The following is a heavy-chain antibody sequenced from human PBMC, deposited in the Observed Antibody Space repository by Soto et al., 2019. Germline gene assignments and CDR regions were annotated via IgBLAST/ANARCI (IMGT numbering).Heavy chain of an antibody. D-gene: IGHD3-10*01. CDR1: GGTFSSYT. CDR2: IIPILGIA. J-gene: IGHJ5*02. CDR3: ARDAQPYYYGSGTNPVNWFDP. V-gene: IGHV1-69*08. Sequence: QVQLVQSGAEVKKPGSSVKVSCKASGGTFSSYTISWVRQAPGQGLEWMGRIIPILGIANYAQKFQGRVTITEDKSTSTAYMELSSLRAEDTAVYYCARDAQPYYYGSGTNPVNWFDPWGQGTLVTVSS.